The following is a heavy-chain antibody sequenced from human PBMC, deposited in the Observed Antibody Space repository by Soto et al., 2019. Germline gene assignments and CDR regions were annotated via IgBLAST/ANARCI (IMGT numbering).Heavy chain of an antibody. CDR3: ARGSPYCSSTSCYSGTFPHAFDI. D-gene: IGHD2-2*01. CDR2: INHSGST. J-gene: IGHJ3*02. Sequence: PSETLSLTCAVYGGSCSGYDWSWIRQPPGRGLEWIGEINHSGSTYYNPSLKSRVTISVDRSKNQFSLKLSSVTAADTAVYYCARGSPYCSSTSCYSGTFPHAFDIWGPGTMVTVSS. CDR1: GGSCSGYD. V-gene: IGHV4-34*01.